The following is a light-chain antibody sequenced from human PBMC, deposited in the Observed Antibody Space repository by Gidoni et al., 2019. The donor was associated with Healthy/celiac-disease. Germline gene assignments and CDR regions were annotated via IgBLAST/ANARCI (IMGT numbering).Light chain of an antibody. CDR3: QQRSNWPT. V-gene: IGKV3-11*01. J-gene: IGKJ1*01. Sequence: ELVLTQSPATLSLSPGERATISCRASQSVSSYLAWYQQKPGQAPGLLIYDASNRATGIPARFSGSGSGTDFTLTIRSLEPEDFAVYYCQQRSNWPTFGQGTKVEIK. CDR2: DAS. CDR1: QSVSSY.